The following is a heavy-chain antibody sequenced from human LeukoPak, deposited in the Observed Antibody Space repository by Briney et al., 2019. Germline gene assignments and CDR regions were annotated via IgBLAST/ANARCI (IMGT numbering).Heavy chain of an antibody. CDR2: ISGSGFST. CDR3: AKRIRLGELSFDY. J-gene: IGHJ4*02. CDR1: GFTFSSYA. D-gene: IGHD3-16*02. Sequence: GGSLRLSCAASGFTFSSYAMSWVRQAPGKGLEWVSAISGSGFSTYYADSVKGRFTISRDNSKNTLYLQMNSLRAEDTAVYYCAKRIRLGELSFDYWGQGTLVTVSS. V-gene: IGHV3-23*01.